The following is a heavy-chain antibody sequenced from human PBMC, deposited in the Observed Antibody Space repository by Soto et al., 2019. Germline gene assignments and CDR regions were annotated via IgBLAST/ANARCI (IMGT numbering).Heavy chain of an antibody. V-gene: IGHV5-10-1*01. CDR1: GYSFAGYW. CDR2: IDPSDSQT. Sequence: GESLKISCKGSGYSFAGYWITWVRQKPGKGLEWMGRIDPSDSQTYYSPSFRGHVTISVTKSITTVFLQRSSLRASDTAMYYRARQIYDSDTGPNFQYYFDSWGQGTPVTVSS. J-gene: IGHJ4*02. CDR3: ARQIYDSDTGPNFQYYFDS. D-gene: IGHD3-22*01.